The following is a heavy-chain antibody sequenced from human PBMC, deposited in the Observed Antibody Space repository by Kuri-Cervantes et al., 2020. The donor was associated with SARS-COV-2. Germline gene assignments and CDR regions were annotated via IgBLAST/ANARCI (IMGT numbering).Heavy chain of an antibody. D-gene: IGHD2-15*01. CDR1: GGTFSSYA. CDR2: IIPIFGTA. V-gene: IGHV1-69*13. Sequence: SVQVSCKASGGTFSSYAISWVRQAPGQGLEWMGGIIPIFGTANYAQKFQGRVTITADESTSTAYMELSGLRSEDTAVYYCASDRGYCSGGSCYSAGVHFEYRGQGTLVTVSS. CDR3: ASDRGYCSGGSCYSAGVHFEY. J-gene: IGHJ4*02.